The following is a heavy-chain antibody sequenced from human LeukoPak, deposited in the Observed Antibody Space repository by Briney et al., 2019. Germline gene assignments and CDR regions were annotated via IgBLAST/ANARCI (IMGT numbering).Heavy chain of an antibody. V-gene: IGHV3-7*01. CDR1: EFTFISYW. CDR3: ARVGYCSSTSCHYFDY. J-gene: IGHJ4*02. D-gene: IGHD2-2*01. CDR2: IKQDGSEK. Sequence: PGGSLRLSVPASEFTFISYWMSWVGQAPGKGREGVANIKQDGSEKYYVDSVKGRFTISRDNAKNSLYLQMNRLRAEDTAMYYCARVGYCSSTSCHYFDYWGQGTLVTVSS.